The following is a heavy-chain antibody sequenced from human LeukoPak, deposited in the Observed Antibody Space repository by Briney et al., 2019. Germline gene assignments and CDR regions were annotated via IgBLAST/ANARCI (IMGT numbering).Heavy chain of an antibody. CDR3: AKDSYDSSGYYRIRYYCGMDV. D-gene: IGHD3-22*01. CDR2: ISYDGSNK. CDR1: GFTFSSYG. Sequence: GRSLRLSCAASGFTFSSYGMHWVRQAPGKGLEWVAVISYDGSNKYYADSVKGRFTISRDNSKNTLYLQMNSLRAEDTAVYYCAKDSYDSSGYYRIRYYCGMDVWGQGTTVTVSS. J-gene: IGHJ6*02. V-gene: IGHV3-30*18.